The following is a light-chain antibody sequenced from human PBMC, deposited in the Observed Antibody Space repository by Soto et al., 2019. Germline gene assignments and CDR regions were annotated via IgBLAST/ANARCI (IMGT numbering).Light chain of an antibody. CDR2: GAS. CDR3: QQSYSAPRT. CDR1: QSIGTY. Sequence: DIQMTQSTSSLPASVGDRISITCRASQSIGTYLSWYQQKPGKAPKLLIYGASNLQSGVPSRFSGSGSETGFTLTISSLQPEDFATYYCQQSYSAPRTFGQGTKVDI. V-gene: IGKV1-39*01. J-gene: IGKJ2*01.